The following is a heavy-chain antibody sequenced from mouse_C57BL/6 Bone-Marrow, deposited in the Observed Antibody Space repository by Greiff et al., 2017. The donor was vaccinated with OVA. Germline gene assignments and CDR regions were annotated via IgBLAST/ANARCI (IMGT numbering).Heavy chain of an antibody. CDR1: GYAFSSSW. V-gene: IGHV1-82*01. D-gene: IGHD1-1*01. CDR3: ARSWYYGSSYGNYAMDY. J-gene: IGHJ4*01. Sequence: QVQLQQSGPELVKPGASVKISCKASGYAFSSSWMNWVKQRPGKGLEWIGRIYPGDGDTNYNGKFKGKATLTADKSSSTAYMQLSILTSEDSAVYFCARSWYYGSSYGNYAMDYWGQGTSVTVSS. CDR2: IYPGDGDT.